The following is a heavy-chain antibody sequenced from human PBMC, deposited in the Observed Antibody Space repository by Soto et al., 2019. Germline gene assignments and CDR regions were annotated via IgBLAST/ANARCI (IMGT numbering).Heavy chain of an antibody. CDR3: AREKHYYYYYMDV. CDR1: GFTFSSYS. J-gene: IGHJ6*03. CDR2: IKQDGSEK. V-gene: IGHV3-7*01. Sequence: GGSLRLSCAASGFTFSSYSMNWVRQAPGKGLEWVANIKQDGSEKYYVDSVKGRFTISRDNAKNSLYLQMNSLRAEDTAVYYCAREKHYYYYYMDVWGKGTTVTVSS.